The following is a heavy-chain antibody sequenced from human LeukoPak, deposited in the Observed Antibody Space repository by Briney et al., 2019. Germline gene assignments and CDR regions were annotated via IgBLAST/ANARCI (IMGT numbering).Heavy chain of an antibody. Sequence: GGSLRLSCAASGFTFSSYSMNWVRQAPGKGLEWVSSISSSSSYIYYADSVKGRFTISRDNAKNSLYLQMNSLGAEDTAVYYCARDGEEASSSWYRVDYWGQGTLVTVSS. CDR2: ISSSSSYI. CDR3: ARDGEEASSSWYRVDY. J-gene: IGHJ4*02. V-gene: IGHV3-21*01. CDR1: GFTFSSYS. D-gene: IGHD6-13*01.